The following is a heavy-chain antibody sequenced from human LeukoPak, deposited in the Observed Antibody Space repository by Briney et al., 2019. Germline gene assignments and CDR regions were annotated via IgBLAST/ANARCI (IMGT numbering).Heavy chain of an antibody. CDR2: IRYDGSNK. CDR3: ARVRTWRELPDY. J-gene: IGHJ4*02. CDR1: GFTFSSYG. V-gene: IGHV3-30*02. Sequence: GGSLRLSCAASGFTFSSYGMHWVRQAPGKGLEWVAFIRYDGSNKYYADSVKGRFTISRDNSKNTLYLQMNSLRAEDTAVYYCARVRTWRELPDYWGQGTLVTVSS. D-gene: IGHD1-26*01.